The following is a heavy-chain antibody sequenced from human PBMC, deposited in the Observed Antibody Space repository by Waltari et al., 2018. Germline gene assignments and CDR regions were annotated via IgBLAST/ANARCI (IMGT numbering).Heavy chain of an antibody. CDR1: GFAFSNYW. D-gene: IGHD1-26*01. J-gene: IGHJ3*02. V-gene: IGHV3-74*01. Sequence: EVQLVESGGGLVQPGGSLRLSCAASGFAFSNYWMHWVRQAPGQGLVGVSRIINEETTPIYADAVKGRFTISRDNAKNTLYLQMNSLRDDDTAVYYCATGAMSAYEIWGQGTMVTVSS. CDR2: IINEETTP. CDR3: ATGAMSAYEI.